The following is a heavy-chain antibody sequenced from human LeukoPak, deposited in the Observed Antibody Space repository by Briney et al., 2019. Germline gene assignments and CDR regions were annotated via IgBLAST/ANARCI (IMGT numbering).Heavy chain of an antibody. V-gene: IGHV3-23*01. J-gene: IGHJ4*02. CDR2: ISGSGGST. D-gene: IGHD6-19*01. Sequence: GGSLRLSCAASGFTFSSYAMSWVRQAPGKGLEWVSAISGSGGSTYYADSVKGRFTISRDNSKNTLYLQMNSLRAEDTAVYYCAKMRYSSGWQLEGDYFDCWGQGTLVTVSS. CDR3: AKMRYSSGWQLEGDYFDC. CDR1: GFTFSSYA.